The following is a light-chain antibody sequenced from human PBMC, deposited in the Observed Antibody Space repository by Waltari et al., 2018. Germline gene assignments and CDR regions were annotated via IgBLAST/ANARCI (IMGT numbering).Light chain of an antibody. J-gene: IGLJ1*01. V-gene: IGLV1-40*01. CDR2: GNT. CDR1: SSNIGAGYG. Sequence: QSVLTQPPSVSGAPGQRVTISCTGSSSNIGAGYGVHWYQQLPGTAPKLLINGNTNRPLGFSGRFSASKSGTAASLAITGLQAEDEADYYCQSYDTSLLYVFGTGTKVTVL. CDR3: QSYDTSLLYV.